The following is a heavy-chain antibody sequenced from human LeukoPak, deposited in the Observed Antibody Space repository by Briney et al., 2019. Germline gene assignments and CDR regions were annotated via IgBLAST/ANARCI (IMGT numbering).Heavy chain of an antibody. Sequence: GGSLRLSCAASGFTFSSYGMHWVRQAPGKGLEWVAVIWYDGSNKYYADSVKGRSTISRDNSKNTLYLQMNSLRAEDTAVYYCARDRYDSSRYGTFDYWGQGTLVTVSS. J-gene: IGHJ4*02. D-gene: IGHD3-22*01. V-gene: IGHV3-33*01. CDR1: GFTFSSYG. CDR2: IWYDGSNK. CDR3: ARDRYDSSRYGTFDY.